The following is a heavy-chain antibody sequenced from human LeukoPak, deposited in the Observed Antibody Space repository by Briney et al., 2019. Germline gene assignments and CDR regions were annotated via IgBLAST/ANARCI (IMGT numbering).Heavy chain of an antibody. CDR2: ISSDGIDK. D-gene: IGHD4/OR15-4a*01. V-gene: IGHV3-30*09. J-gene: IGHJ3*02. CDR3: ARDLSGYGGFDI. Sequence: PGRSLRLSCAASGFTFSTYAMHWVRQAPGRGLEWVAVISSDGIDKYYPDSVKGRFVISTDNSKITVSLQMNSLRPEDTAVYYCARDLSGYGGFDIWGQGTMVTVSS. CDR1: GFTFSTYA.